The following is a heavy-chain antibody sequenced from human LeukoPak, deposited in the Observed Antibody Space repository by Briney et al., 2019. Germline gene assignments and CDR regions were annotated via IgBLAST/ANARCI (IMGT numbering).Heavy chain of an antibody. Sequence: PSETLSLTCTVSGGSISSYYWSWIRQPPGKGLEWIGYIYYSGSTNYNPSLKSRVTISVDTSKNQFSLKLSSVTAADTAVYYCARGRGTMVRGPPMDVWGQGTTVTVSS. CDR1: GGSISSYY. V-gene: IGHV4-59*12. CDR2: IYYSGST. CDR3: ARGRGTMVRGPPMDV. J-gene: IGHJ6*02. D-gene: IGHD3-10*01.